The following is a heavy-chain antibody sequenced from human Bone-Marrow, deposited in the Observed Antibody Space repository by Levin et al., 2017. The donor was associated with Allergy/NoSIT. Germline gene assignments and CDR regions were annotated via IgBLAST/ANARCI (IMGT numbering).Heavy chain of an antibody. Sequence: SGESLKISCAASGFTFRHYTMNWVRQAPGKGLEWVSCITSSGDSTYYADSVKGRFTISRDNAKNSLYLQLNRLRDEDTAMHYCARDPARGYYDSSGYSGDHWGQGTLVTVSS. CDR2: ITSSGDST. CDR3: ARDPARGYYDSSGYSGDH. J-gene: IGHJ4*02. V-gene: IGHV3-48*02. CDR1: GFTFRHYT. D-gene: IGHD3-22*01.